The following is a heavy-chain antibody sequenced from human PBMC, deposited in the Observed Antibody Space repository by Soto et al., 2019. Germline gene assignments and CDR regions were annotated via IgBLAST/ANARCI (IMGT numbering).Heavy chain of an antibody. J-gene: IGHJ6*02. CDR1: GFDFGSFG. V-gene: IGHV1-58*02. Sequence: ASVKVSCKASGFDFGSFGIQFLRQTRGRGLEWIGWIVVASGRTNYARQFHGRVAFSRDMSSTTAYMDLYDLKSDDTAVYFCSADHPHTAIGWPVWGQGTTVTVSS. CDR3: SADHPHTAIGWPV. CDR2: IVVASGRT.